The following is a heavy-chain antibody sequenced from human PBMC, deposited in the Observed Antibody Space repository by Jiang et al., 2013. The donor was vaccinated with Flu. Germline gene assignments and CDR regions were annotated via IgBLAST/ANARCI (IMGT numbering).Heavy chain of an antibody. Sequence: GSGLVKPSETLSLTCTVSGYSISSGYYWGWIRQPPGKGLEWIGSIYHSGSTYYNPSLKSRVTISVDTSKNQFSLKLSSVTAADTAVYYCASSVDTAMVNPFDYWGQGTLVTVSS. V-gene: IGHV4-38-2*02. CDR1: GYSISSGYY. CDR3: ASSVDTAMVNPFDY. CDR2: IYHSGST. J-gene: IGHJ4*02. D-gene: IGHD5-18*01.